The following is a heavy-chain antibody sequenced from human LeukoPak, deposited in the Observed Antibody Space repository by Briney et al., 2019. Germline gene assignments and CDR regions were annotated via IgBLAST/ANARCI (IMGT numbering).Heavy chain of an antibody. CDR1: RFTFSSYA. CDR3: AKAHLYDYYDSSGYYFELDY. V-gene: IGHV3-23*01. Sequence: PGASLRLSCAASRFTFSSYAMSWVRQAPGKGLDWVSAISGSGGSTYYADSVKGRFTISRDNSKNTLYLQMNSLRAEDTAVYYCAKAHLYDYYDSSGYYFELDYWGQGALVTVSS. CDR2: ISGSGGST. J-gene: IGHJ4*02. D-gene: IGHD3-22*01.